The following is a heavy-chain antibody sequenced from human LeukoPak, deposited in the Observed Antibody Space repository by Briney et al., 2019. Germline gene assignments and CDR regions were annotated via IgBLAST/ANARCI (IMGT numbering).Heavy chain of an antibody. D-gene: IGHD4-17*01. J-gene: IGHJ4*02. CDR3: ASAVTTRAPLDY. CDR2: ILNDGSNQ. CDR1: GFTFSIYG. V-gene: IGHV3-30*03. Sequence: GGSLRLSCAASGFTFSIYGMHWVRQAPGKGLQWVAAILNDGSNQYYADSVKGRFTISRDNSKNTLYLQMNSLRTEDTGVYYCASAVTTRAPLDYWGQGTLVTVSS.